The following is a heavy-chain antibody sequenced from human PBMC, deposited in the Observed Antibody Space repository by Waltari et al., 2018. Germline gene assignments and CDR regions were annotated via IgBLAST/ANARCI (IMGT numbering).Heavy chain of an antibody. CDR2: IYYSGST. CDR3: ARRGGITMIVVGFDY. J-gene: IGHJ4*02. CDR1: GGSISSSSYY. D-gene: IGHD3-22*01. V-gene: IGHV4-39*01. Sequence: QLQLQESGPGLVKPSETLSLTCTVSGGSISSSSYYWGWIRQPPGKGLEWIGSIYYSGSTYYNPSLKSRVTISVDTSKNQFSLKLSSVTAADTAVYYCARRGGITMIVVGFDYWGQGTLVIVSS.